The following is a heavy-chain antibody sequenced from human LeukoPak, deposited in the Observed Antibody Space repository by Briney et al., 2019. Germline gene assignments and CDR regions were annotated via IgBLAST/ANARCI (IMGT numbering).Heavy chain of an antibody. Sequence: GGSLRLSCAASGFTFSRDSMNWVRQAPGKGLECVSSISSSSSNIYYADSVKGRFTISRDNAKNSLYLQMNSLRVEDTAVYYCARCTTGRTFGSLREIKRSREIDYWGQGTLVTVSS. CDR1: GFTFSRDS. V-gene: IGHV3-21*01. CDR2: ISSSSSNI. CDR3: ARCTTGRTFGSLREIKRSREIDY. J-gene: IGHJ4*02. D-gene: IGHD1-1*01.